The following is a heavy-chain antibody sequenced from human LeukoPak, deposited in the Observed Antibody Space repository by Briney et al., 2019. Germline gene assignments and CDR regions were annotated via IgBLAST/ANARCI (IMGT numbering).Heavy chain of an antibody. Sequence: PGGSLRLSCAASGFTFDDYAMHWVWQAPGKGLEWVSGISWSSGSIDYADSVKGRFTISRDNAKNSLYLQMNSLRAEDTALYYCAKDDSYGGNSNFGYWGQGTLVTVSS. J-gene: IGHJ4*02. CDR3: AKDDSYGGNSNFGY. D-gene: IGHD4-23*01. CDR2: ISWSSGSI. CDR1: GFTFDDYA. V-gene: IGHV3-9*01.